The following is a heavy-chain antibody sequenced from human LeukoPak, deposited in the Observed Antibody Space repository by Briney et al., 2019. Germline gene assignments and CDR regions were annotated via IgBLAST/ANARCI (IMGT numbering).Heavy chain of an antibody. J-gene: IGHJ6*03. CDR2: IDYSGST. Sequence: SETLSLTCTVSGGSISSYFLNWIRQPPGKGLEWIGYIDYSGSTNYNPSLKSRVTILVDTSKNHFSLKLSSLTAADTAVYYCAREEGGSGSSYFYYMDVWGIGTTVTVSS. CDR1: GGSISSYF. V-gene: IGHV4-59*01. CDR3: AREEGGSGSSYFYYMDV. D-gene: IGHD3-10*01.